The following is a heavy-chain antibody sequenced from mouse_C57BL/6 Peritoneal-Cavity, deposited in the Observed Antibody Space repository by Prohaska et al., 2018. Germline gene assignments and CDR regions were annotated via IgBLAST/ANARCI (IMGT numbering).Heavy chain of an antibody. CDR3: ATPYYGSSSYWYFDV. J-gene: IGHJ1*03. CDR2: ISSGSSTI. V-gene: IGHV5-17*01. CDR1: GFTLRDYG. Sequence: EVQLVESGGGLVKPGGSLKLSCAASGFTLRDYGMHWVHQAPKKGLEWVAYISSGSSTIYYADTVKGRFTISRDNAKNTLFLQMTRLRSEDTAMYYCATPYYGSSSYWYFDVWGTGTTVTVSS. D-gene: IGHD1-1*01.